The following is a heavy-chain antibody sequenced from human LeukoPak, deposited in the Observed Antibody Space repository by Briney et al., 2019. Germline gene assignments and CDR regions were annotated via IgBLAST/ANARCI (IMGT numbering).Heavy chain of an antibody. CDR3: ASEGIAVAGIDY. V-gene: IGHV4-4*07. D-gene: IGHD6-19*01. CDR1: GGSISSYY. CDR2: IYTSGST. J-gene: IGHJ4*02. Sequence: SETLSLTCTVSGGSISSYYWSWIRQPAGKGLEWIGRIYTSGSTNYNPSLKSRVTMSVDTSKNQFSLKLYSVTAADTAVYCCASEGIAVAGIDYWGQGTLVTVSS.